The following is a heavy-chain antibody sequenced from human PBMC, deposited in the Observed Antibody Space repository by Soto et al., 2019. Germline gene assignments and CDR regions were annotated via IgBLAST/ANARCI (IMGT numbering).Heavy chain of an antibody. CDR1: GFAFDDYA. CDR3: AKGTWAARDSAIIPGLKAYNYYGVDV. V-gene: IGHV3-43D*03. J-gene: IGHJ6*02. CDR2: ISWDGGSS. Sequence: GGSLRLSCAASGFAFDDYAMRWVRQAPGQGLEWVSLISWDGGSSFYADSVKGRFTVSRDNSKSFLYLQMRSLRGDDTAFYYCAKGTWAARDSAIIPGLKAYNYYGVDVCGQGTKVTVSS. D-gene: IGHD1-26*01.